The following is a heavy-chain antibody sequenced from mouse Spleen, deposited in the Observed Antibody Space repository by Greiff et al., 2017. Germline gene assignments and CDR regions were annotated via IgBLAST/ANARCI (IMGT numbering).Heavy chain of an antibody. D-gene: IGHD2-13*01. CDR3: ASFGDKEAWFAY. V-gene: IGHV5-4*02. CDR1: GFTFSDYY. Sequence: EVKLVESGGGLVKPGGSLKLSCAASGFTFSDYYMYWVRQTPEKRLEWVATISDGGSYTYYPDSVKGRFTISRDNAKNNLYLQMSSLRSEDTAMYYCASFGDKEAWFAYWGHGTLVTVSA. CDR2: ISDGGSYT. J-gene: IGHJ3*01.